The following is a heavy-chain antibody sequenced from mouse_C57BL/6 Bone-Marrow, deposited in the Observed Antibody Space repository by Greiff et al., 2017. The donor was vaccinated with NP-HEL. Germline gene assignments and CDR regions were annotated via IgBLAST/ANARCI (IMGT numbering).Heavy chain of an antibody. Sequence: EVKLMESGAELVRPGASVKLSCTASGFNIKDDYMHWVKQRPEQGLEWIGWIDPENGDTEYASKFQGKATITADTSSNTAYLQLSSLTSEDTAVYYCTLITTVVDGYFDYWGQGTTLTVSS. D-gene: IGHD1-1*01. CDR3: TLITTVVDGYFDY. V-gene: IGHV14-4*01. J-gene: IGHJ2*01. CDR2: IDPENGDT. CDR1: GFNIKDDY.